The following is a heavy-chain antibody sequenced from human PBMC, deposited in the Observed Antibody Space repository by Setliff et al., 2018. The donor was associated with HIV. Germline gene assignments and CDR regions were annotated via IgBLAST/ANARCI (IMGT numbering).Heavy chain of an antibody. CDR3: AATYYYDSSGLHGFDY. CDR1: GGTFSSYA. V-gene: IGHV1-69*13. D-gene: IGHD3-22*01. CDR2: IIPIFGTA. J-gene: IGHJ4*02. Sequence: ASVKVSCKASGGTFSSYAISWVRQAPGQGLEWMGGIIPIFGTANYAQKFQGRVTITADESTSTAYMELSSLRSEGTAVYYCAATYYYDSSGLHGFDYWGQGTLVTSPQ.